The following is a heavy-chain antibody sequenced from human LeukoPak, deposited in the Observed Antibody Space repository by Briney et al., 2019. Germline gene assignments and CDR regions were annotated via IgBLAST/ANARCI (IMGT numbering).Heavy chain of an antibody. J-gene: IGHJ3*02. CDR1: GGSITSYY. V-gene: IGHV4-4*07. CDR3: ASAESYENRGGDVFDM. Sequence: SETLSLTCTVSGGSITSYYWSWIRQPAGKGLEWIGHIYTGGSSNYNPSLKSRVTMSVDRSKNQFSLKLSSVTAADTAVYYCASAESYENRGGDVFDMWGQGTMVTVSS. D-gene: IGHD3-22*01. CDR2: IYTGGSS.